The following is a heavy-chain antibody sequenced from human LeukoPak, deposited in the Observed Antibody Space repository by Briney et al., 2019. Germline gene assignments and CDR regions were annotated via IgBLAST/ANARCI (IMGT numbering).Heavy chain of an antibody. CDR3: ARPNGDYYNWFDP. CDR1: GYTFTGYS. CDR2: TNPNSGDT. V-gene: IGHV1-2*02. Sequence: ASVMVSCKASGYTFTGYSIHWVRQAPGQGLEWMGCTNPNSGDTNYPQKFQDRVTLSRDTSISTAYMELTDLRSDDTAMYYCARPNGDYYNWFDPWGQGTLVTVSS. J-gene: IGHJ5*02. D-gene: IGHD2-21*02.